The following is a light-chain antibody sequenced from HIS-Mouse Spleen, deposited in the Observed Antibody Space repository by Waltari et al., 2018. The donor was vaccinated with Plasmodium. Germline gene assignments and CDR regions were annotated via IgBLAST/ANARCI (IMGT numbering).Light chain of an antibody. CDR1: QSVSSN. Sequence: EIVMTQSPATLSVSPGERDTLSCRASQSVSSNLAWHQQKPGQAPRLLIYGSSTRATGIPARFSGSGSGTEFTLTISSMQSEDFAVYYCQQYNNWPRGTFGQGTKVEIK. CDR3: QQYNNWPRGT. J-gene: IGKJ1*01. V-gene: IGKV3-15*01. CDR2: GSS.